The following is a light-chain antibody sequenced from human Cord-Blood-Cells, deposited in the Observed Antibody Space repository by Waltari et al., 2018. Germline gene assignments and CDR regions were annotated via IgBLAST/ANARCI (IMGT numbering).Light chain of an antibody. CDR1: QSVSSY. J-gene: IGKJ3*01. Sequence: EIVLTQSPATLSLSPGERATLSCRASQSVSSYLAWYQQKPGQAPRLLIYDASNRVTGIPARFSGSGSGTDFTLTISSLEPKDFAVYYCHQRSNWPIFTFGPGTKVDIK. CDR2: DAS. V-gene: IGKV3-11*01. CDR3: HQRSNWPIFT.